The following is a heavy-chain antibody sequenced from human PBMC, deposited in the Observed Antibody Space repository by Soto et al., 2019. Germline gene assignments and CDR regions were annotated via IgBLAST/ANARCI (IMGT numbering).Heavy chain of an antibody. CDR2: INPNSGDT. D-gene: IGHD2-15*01. Sequence: ASVKVSCEASGYIFTAYSIHWVRQAPGQGLEWLGWINPNSGDTIYAQKFQDRVTMTCDTSVSTAYLELSSLSSDDTALYYCAREASAVVSLDYWGQGTLVTVYS. CDR3: AREASAVVSLDY. CDR1: GYIFTAYS. V-gene: IGHV1-2*02. J-gene: IGHJ4*02.